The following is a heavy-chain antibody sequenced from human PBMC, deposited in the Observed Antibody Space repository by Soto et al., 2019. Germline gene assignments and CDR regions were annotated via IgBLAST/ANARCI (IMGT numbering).Heavy chain of an antibody. Sequence: PGGSLRLSCAPPGFTFSNNWMHWARQAPGKGPVWVSRINSDGSSTYYADSVKGRFTISRDNAKNTLYLQMNSLRADDTAVYYCTRSITGFSYADSWGRGTLVTVS. J-gene: IGHJ4*02. V-gene: IGHV3-74*01. CDR3: TRSITGFSYADS. CDR2: INSDGSST. D-gene: IGHD2-2*01. CDR1: GFTFSNNW.